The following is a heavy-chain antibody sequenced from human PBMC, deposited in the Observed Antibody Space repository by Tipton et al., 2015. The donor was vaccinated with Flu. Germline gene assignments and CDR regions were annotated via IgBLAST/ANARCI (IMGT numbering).Heavy chain of an antibody. CDR3: ARDGYGSNPGGYGLDV. D-gene: IGHD3-10*01. CDR2: ISGYNGIT. Sequence: QVQLVQSGAEVKKPGASVKVSCRASNYTFTKNGISWVRQAPGQGLEWLGWISGYNGITTYAQKFQGRVTMTTETTTSTAYMELRGLTSDDSAAYYCARDGYGSNPGGYGLDVWGQGTTVTVSS. CDR1: NYTFTKNG. V-gene: IGHV1-18*04. J-gene: IGHJ6*02.